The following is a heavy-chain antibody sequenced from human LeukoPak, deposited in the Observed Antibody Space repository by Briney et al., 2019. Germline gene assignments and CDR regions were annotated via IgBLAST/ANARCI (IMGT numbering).Heavy chain of an antibody. J-gene: IGHJ4*02. CDR3: ARAVSYYYDSSGYSADY. D-gene: IGHD3-22*01. Sequence: ASVKVSCKASGYTFTGYYMHWVRQAPGQGLEWMGWINPNSGGTNYAQKFQGRVTMTRDTSISTAYMELSRLRPDDTAVYYCARAVSYYYDSSGYSADYWGQGTLVTVSS. CDR2: INPNSGGT. V-gene: IGHV1-2*02. CDR1: GYTFTGYY.